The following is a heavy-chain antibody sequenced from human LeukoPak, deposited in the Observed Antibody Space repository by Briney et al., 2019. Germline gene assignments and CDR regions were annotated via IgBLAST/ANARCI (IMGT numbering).Heavy chain of an antibody. J-gene: IGHJ4*02. Sequence: SVKVSCKASGGTFSSYAISWVRQAPGQGLEWMGGIIPIFGTAYYAQKFQGRVTITADESTSTAYMEPSSLRSEDTAVYYCARVTTLLAAAGVDYWGQGTLVTVSS. CDR1: GGTFSSYA. D-gene: IGHD6-13*01. CDR3: ARVTTLLAAAGVDY. V-gene: IGHV1-69*01. CDR2: IIPIFGTA.